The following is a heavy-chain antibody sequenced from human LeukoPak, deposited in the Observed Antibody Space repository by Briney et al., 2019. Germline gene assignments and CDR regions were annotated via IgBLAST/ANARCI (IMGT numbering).Heavy chain of an antibody. Sequence: PSQTLSLTCTVSGGSISSGDYYWSWIRQPPGKGLEWIGYISYSGSTISNPSLKSRVTISVDTSKNQFSLKLTSVTAADTALYYCARTKLYCSGGSCYSSLDYWGQGTLVTVSS. V-gene: IGHV4-61*08. CDR3: ARTKLYCSGGSCYSSLDY. CDR1: GGSISSGDYY. J-gene: IGHJ4*02. D-gene: IGHD2-15*01. CDR2: ISYSGST.